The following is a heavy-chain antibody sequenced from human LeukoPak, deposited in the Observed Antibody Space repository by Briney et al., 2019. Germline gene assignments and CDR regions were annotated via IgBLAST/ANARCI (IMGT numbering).Heavy chain of an antibody. CDR1: GGTFSSYA. Sequence: ASVKVSCKASGGTFSSYAISWVRQAPGQGLEWMGWISAYNGNTNYAQKLQGRVTMTTDTSTSTAYMELRSLRSDDTAVYYCASGGGGGGANFPFDYWGQGTLVTVSS. CDR3: ASGGGGGGANFPFDY. V-gene: IGHV1-18*01. D-gene: IGHD3-16*01. J-gene: IGHJ4*02. CDR2: ISAYNGNT.